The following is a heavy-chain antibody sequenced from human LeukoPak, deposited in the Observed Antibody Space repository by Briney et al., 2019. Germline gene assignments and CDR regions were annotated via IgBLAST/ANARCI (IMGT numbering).Heavy chain of an antibody. CDR2: IIPIFGTA. CDR1: GGTFSSYA. J-gene: IGHJ6*03. V-gene: IGHV1-69*01. Sequence: SVKVSCKASGGTFSSYAISWVRQAPGQGLEWMGGIIPIFGTANYAQKFQGRVTITADESTSTAYMELSSLRSEDTAVYYCARSTDIVVVPAATRFLEGSLEHGYYYYVDVWGKGTTVTVSS. CDR3: ARSTDIVVVPAATRFLEGSLEHGYYYYVDV. D-gene: IGHD2-2*01.